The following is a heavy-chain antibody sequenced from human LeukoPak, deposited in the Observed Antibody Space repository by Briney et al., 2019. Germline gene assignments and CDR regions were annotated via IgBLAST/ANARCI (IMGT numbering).Heavy chain of an antibody. CDR3: ARDLREGWNDGNYYYSYYMDV. CDR2: IYYSGST. D-gene: IGHD1-1*01. CDR1: GGSISSSSYY. Sequence: SETLSLTCTVSGGSISSSSYYWGWIRQPPGKGLEWIGSIYYSGSTYYNPSLKSRVTISVDTSKKQFSLKLSSVTAADTAVYYCARDLREGWNDGNYYYSYYMDVWGEGTTVTVSS. J-gene: IGHJ6*03. V-gene: IGHV4-39*07.